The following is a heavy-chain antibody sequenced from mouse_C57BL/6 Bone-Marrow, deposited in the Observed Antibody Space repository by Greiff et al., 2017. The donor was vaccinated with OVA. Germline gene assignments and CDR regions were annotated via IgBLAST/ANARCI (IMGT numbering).Heavy chain of an antibody. CDR1: GFNIKDDY. CDR2: IDPENGDT. J-gene: IGHJ1*03. Sequence: EVQLQQSGAELVRPGASVKLSCTASGFNIKDDYMHWVKQRPEQGLEWIGWIDPENGDTEYASKFQGKATITADTSSNTAYLQLSSLTSEDTAVYYCTTGRVGYFDGWGTGTTVTVSS. CDR3: TTGRVGYFDG. V-gene: IGHV14-4*01.